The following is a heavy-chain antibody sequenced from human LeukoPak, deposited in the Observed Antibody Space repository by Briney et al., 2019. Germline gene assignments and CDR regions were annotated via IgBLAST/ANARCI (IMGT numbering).Heavy chain of an antibody. CDR2: INGDGSAI. V-gene: IGHV3-74*01. CDR3: AKSGGYCTNGVCYTPFDY. J-gene: IGHJ4*02. CDR1: GFTFNNYW. D-gene: IGHD2-8*01. Sequence: GGSLRLSCVASGFTFNNYWMHWVRQAPGKGLVWVTRINGDGSAINYADSVKGRFTISRDNSKNTLYLQMNSLRAEDTAVYYCAKSGGYCTNGVCYTPFDYWGQGTLVTVSS.